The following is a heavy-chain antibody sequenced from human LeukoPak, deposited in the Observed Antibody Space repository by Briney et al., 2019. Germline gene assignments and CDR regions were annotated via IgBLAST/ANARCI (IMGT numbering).Heavy chain of an antibody. V-gene: IGHV3-21*01. J-gene: IGHJ5*02. Sequence: GGSLRLSCAASGFTFSSYSMNWVRQAPGKGLEWVSSISSSSSYVYYADSVKGRFTISRDNAKNSLYLQMNSLRAEDTAVYYCARAPGTKSYYGDYINWFDPWGQGTLVTVSS. D-gene: IGHD4-17*01. CDR1: GFTFSSYS. CDR3: ARAPGTKSYYGDYINWFDP. CDR2: ISSSSSYV.